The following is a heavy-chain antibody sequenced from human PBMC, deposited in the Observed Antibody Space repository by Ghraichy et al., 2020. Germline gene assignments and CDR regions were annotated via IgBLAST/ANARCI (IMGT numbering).Heavy chain of an antibody. D-gene: IGHD3-3*01. Sequence: GSLRLSCTVSGGSISSYYWSWIRQPPGKGLEWIGYIYYSGSTNYNPSLKSRVTISVDTSKNQFSLKLNSVTAADTAVYYCARRTHTRPRFLEWPDAFDIWGQGTMVTVSS. CDR2: IYYSGST. CDR1: GGSISSYY. CDR3: ARRTHTRPRFLEWPDAFDI. V-gene: IGHV4-59*08. J-gene: IGHJ3*02.